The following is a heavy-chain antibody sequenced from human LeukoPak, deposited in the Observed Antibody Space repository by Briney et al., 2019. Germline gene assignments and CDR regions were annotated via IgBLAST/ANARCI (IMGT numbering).Heavy chain of an antibody. CDR3: ARLRSPVTILYYFDS. J-gene: IGHJ4*02. Sequence: KPSETLSLTCTVSGGSISSSSYCWGWIRQPPGKGLEWIGSFYCSGSTYYNPSLKSRVTISVDTSKNQFSLKPSSVTAADTAVYYCARLRSPVTILYYFDSWGQGTLVTVSS. CDR2: FYCSGST. CDR1: GGSISSSSYC. V-gene: IGHV4-39*01. D-gene: IGHD4-17*01.